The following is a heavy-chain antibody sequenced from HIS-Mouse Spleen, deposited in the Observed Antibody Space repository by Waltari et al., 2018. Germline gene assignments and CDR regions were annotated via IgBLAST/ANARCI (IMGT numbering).Heavy chain of an antibody. V-gene: IGHV4-39*07. CDR2: IYYSGST. Sequence: QLQLQESGPGLVKPSETLSLTCTVSGGSIRSSRYYWGWIRQPPGKGRGGIGSIYYSGSTYYNPSLKSRVTISVDTSKNQFSLKLSSVTAADTAVYYCAREIPYSSSWYDWYFDLWGRGTLVTVSS. CDR1: GGSIRSSRYY. CDR3: AREIPYSSSWYDWYFDL. J-gene: IGHJ2*01. D-gene: IGHD6-13*01.